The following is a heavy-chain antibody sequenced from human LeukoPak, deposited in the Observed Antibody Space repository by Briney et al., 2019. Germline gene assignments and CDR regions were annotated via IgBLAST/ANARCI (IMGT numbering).Heavy chain of an antibody. CDR1: GGSFSGHY. J-gene: IGHJ6*03. CDR2: VYYSGST. V-gene: IGHV4-34*03. CDR3: V. Sequence: EPSETLSLTCAVYGGSFSGHYWSWIRQPPGKGLEWIGSVYYSGSTYYNPSLKSRVTISVDTSKNQFSLNRISVTAADTAYYMDVWGKRTTVTGSS.